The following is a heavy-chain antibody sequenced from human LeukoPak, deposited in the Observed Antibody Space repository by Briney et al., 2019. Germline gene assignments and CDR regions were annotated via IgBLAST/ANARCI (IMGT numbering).Heavy chain of an antibody. Sequence: PSETLSLTCTVSGGSISSSSYYWGWIRQPPGKGLEWIGSIYYSGSTYYNPSLKSRVTISVDTSKNQFSLKLSSVTAADTAVYYCARDGDFWSGYYPFDYWGQGTLVTVSS. J-gene: IGHJ4*02. CDR1: GGSISSSSYY. V-gene: IGHV4-39*07. CDR3: ARDGDFWSGYYPFDY. CDR2: IYYSGST. D-gene: IGHD3-3*01.